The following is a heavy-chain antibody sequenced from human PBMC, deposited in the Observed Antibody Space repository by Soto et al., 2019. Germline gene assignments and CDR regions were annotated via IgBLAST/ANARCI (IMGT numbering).Heavy chain of an antibody. Sequence: SETLSLTCTVSGGSISSYYWSWIRQPPGKGLEWIGYIYYSGSTNYNPSLKSRVTISVDTSKNQFSLKLSSVTAADTAVYYCARAGGTTNYDFWSGYYLDPWGQGTLVTVSS. CDR2: IYYSGST. CDR3: ARAGGTTNYDFWSGYYLDP. CDR1: GGSISSYY. J-gene: IGHJ5*02. D-gene: IGHD3-3*01. V-gene: IGHV4-59*01.